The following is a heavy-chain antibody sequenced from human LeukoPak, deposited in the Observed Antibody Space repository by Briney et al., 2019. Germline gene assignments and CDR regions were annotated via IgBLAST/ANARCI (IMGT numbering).Heavy chain of an antibody. CDR1: GFTFSSYA. D-gene: IGHD3-22*01. J-gene: IGHJ3*02. V-gene: IGHV3-23*01. CDR3: AKDLGLRMIVVVHYFAGAFDI. Sequence: GGSLRLSCAASGFTFSSYAMSWVRQAPGKGLEWVSAISGSGGSTYYADSVKGRFTISRDNSKNTLYLQMNSLRAEDTAVYYCAKDLGLRMIVVVHYFAGAFDIWGQGTMVTVSS. CDR2: ISGSGGST.